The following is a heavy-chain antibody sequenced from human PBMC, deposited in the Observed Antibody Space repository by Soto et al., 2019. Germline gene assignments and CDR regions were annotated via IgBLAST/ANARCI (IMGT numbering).Heavy chain of an antibody. CDR2: ISGSGGST. J-gene: IGHJ3*02. V-gene: IGHV3-23*01. CDR1: GFTFSSYA. CDR3: AKALLWFGESAPDAFDI. D-gene: IGHD3-10*01. Sequence: GGSPRLSCAASGFTFSSYAMSWVRQAPGKGLEWVSAISGSGGSTYYADSVKGRFTISRDNSKNTLYLQMNSLRAEDTAVYYCAKALLWFGESAPDAFDIWGQGTMVTVSS.